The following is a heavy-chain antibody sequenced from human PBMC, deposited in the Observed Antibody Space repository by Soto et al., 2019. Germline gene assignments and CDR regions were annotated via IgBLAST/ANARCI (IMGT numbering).Heavy chain of an antibody. CDR3: AKRKLDYGDYVPPVDY. CDR1: GFTFNSYA. Sequence: GGSLRLSCAASGFTFNSYAMSWVRQAPGKGLEWVSAISGSGGSTYYADSVKGRFTISRDNSKNTLYLQMNSLRAEDTAVYYCAKRKLDYGDYVPPVDYWGQGTLVTVSS. D-gene: IGHD4-17*01. J-gene: IGHJ4*02. CDR2: ISGSGGST. V-gene: IGHV3-23*01.